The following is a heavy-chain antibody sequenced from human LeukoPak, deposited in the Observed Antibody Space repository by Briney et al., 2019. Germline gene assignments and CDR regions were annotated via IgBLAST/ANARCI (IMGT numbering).Heavy chain of an antibody. CDR2: INPSGGST. J-gene: IGHJ6*02. V-gene: IGHV1-46*01. D-gene: IGHD3-3*01. Sequence: ASVKVSCKASGYTFTSYYMHWVRQAPGQGLEWMGIINPSGGSTSYAQKFQGRVTKTRDTSTSTVYTELSSLRSEDTAVYYCARDYKYDFWSGYYMQSYYYYYYGMDVWGQGTTVTVSS. CDR1: GYTFTSYY. CDR3: ARDYKYDFWSGYYMQSYYYYYYGMDV.